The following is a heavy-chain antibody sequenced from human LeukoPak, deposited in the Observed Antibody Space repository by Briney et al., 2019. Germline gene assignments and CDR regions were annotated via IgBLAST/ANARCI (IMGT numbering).Heavy chain of an antibody. CDR2: IYTSGST. CDR1: GGSISSGSYY. CDR3: ARGINYYGSGSLGD. V-gene: IGHV4-61*09. D-gene: IGHD3-10*01. J-gene: IGHJ4*02. Sequence: PSETLSLTCTVSGGSISSGSYYWSWIRQPAGKRLEWIGHIYTSGSTNYNPSLKSRVTISVDTSKNQFSLKLSSVTAADTAVYYCARGINYYGSGSLGDWGQGTLVTVSS.